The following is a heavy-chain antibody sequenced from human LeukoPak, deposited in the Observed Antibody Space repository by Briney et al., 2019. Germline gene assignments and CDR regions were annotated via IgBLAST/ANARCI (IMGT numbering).Heavy chain of an antibody. CDR2: ISGSGGST. Sequence: GGSLRLSCAASGFTFSSYAMSWVRQAPGKGLEWVSAISGSGGSTYYADSVKGRFTISRDNSKNTLYLQMNSLRAEDTAVYYCARDGSGTSCSGGSCYTNWFDPWGQGTLVTVSS. J-gene: IGHJ5*02. CDR3: ARDGSGTSCSGGSCYTNWFDP. CDR1: GFTFSSYA. V-gene: IGHV3-23*01. D-gene: IGHD2-15*01.